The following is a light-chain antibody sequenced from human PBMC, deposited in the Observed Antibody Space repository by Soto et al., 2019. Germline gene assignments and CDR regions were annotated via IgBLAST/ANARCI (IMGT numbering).Light chain of an antibody. CDR1: QGINNY. CDR3: HKYNSAPWT. J-gene: IGKJ1*01. V-gene: IGKV1-27*01. Sequence: DIPMTQSPSSLSASVGDRVTITCRASQGINNYLAWYQQKPGKVPKLLIYGASNLQSGVPSRFSGSGSGTDFTLTISSLQPEDGANYYCHKYNSAPWTFGQGTKVEV. CDR2: GAS.